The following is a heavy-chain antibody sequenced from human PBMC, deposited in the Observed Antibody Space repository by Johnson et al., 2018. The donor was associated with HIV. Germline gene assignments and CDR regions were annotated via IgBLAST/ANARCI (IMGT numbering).Heavy chain of an antibody. CDR2: ILYDGSNK. CDR3: ATLEYSSSPGGYGAFDI. V-gene: IGHV3-33*01. J-gene: IGHJ3*02. CDR1: GFTFSSYG. D-gene: IGHD6-6*01. Sequence: QVQLVESGGGVVQPGGSLRVPCAASGFTFSSYGMHWVRQAPGKGLEWVAVILYDGSNKYYADSVKGRFTISRDNSKNTLYLQMNRMRAEATAVYYCATLEYSSSPGGYGAFDIWGQGTMVTVSS.